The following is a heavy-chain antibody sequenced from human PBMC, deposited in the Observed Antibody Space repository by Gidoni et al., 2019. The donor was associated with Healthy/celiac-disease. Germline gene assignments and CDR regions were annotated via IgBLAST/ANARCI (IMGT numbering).Heavy chain of an antibody. CDR1: GFTFSSYG. V-gene: IGHV3-33*08. J-gene: IGHJ3*02. Sequence: QVQLVESGGGVVQPGRSLRLSCAASGFTFSSYGMHWVRQAPGKGLEWVAVIWYDGSNKYYADSVKGRFTISRDNSKNTLYLQMNSLRAEDTAVYYCAREYGDYLGAFDIWGQGTMVTVSS. CDR3: AREYGDYLGAFDI. D-gene: IGHD4-17*01. CDR2: IWYDGSNK.